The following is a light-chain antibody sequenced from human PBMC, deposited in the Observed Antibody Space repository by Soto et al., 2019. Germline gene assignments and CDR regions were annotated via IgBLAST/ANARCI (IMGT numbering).Light chain of an antibody. CDR1: QSVSSY. V-gene: IGKV3-11*01. Sequence: EIVLTQSPATLSLSPGERATLSCRASQSVSSYLAWYQQKPGQAPRLLIYDASNRATGIPARFSGSGSETDFTLTISSLEPEDFSVYYCQQRSNWPPTFGQGTKREIK. CDR2: DAS. J-gene: IGKJ2*01. CDR3: QQRSNWPPT.